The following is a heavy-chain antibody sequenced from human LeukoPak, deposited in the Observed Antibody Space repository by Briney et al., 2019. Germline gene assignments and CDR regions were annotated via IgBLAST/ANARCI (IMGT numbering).Heavy chain of an antibody. CDR1: GGSISSGSYY. D-gene: IGHD3-16*01. CDR3: ARNPGGNAFDI. V-gene: IGHV4-61*02. Sequence: SQTLSLTCTVSGGSISSGSYYWSWIRQPAGKGLEWIGRIYTSGSTNYNPSLKSRVTISVDTSKNQFSLKLSSVTAADTAVYYCARNPGGNAFDIWGQGTMVTVSS. J-gene: IGHJ3*02. CDR2: IYTSGST.